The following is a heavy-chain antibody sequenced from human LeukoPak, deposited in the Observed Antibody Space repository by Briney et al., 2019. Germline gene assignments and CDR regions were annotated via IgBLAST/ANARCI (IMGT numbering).Heavy chain of an antibody. CDR3: ARDGGRYFDWPKTYYFDY. Sequence: ASVKVSCKASGYTFTSYEINWVRQAPGQGLEWMGWISAYNGNTNYAQNLQGRVTMTTDTSTTTAYMELRRLRSDDTALYYCARDGGRYFDWPKTYYFDYWGQGTLVTVSS. V-gene: IGHV1-18*01. CDR2: ISAYNGNT. J-gene: IGHJ4*02. D-gene: IGHD3-9*01. CDR1: GYTFTSYE.